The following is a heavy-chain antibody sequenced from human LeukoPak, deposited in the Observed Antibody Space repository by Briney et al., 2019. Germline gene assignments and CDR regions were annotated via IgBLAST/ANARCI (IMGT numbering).Heavy chain of an antibody. Sequence: ASVKVSCKASGYTFNRYGMNWVRQAPGHGLEWMGWINTNTGNPTYAQGFTGRFVFSLDTSVSTAYLQISSLKAEDTAVYYCARGRGIAAPAPRNLDYWGQGTLVTVSS. CDR2: INTNTGNP. CDR1: GYTFNRYG. CDR3: ARGRGIAAPAPRNLDY. D-gene: IGHD6-6*01. J-gene: IGHJ4*02. V-gene: IGHV7-4-1*02.